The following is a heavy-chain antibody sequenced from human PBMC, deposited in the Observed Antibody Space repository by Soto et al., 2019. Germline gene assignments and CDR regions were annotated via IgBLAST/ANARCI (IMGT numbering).Heavy chain of an antibody. CDR2: ISGSGVSP. Sequence: EVQLLESGGALLQPWGSLRLSCVASGFTFSTYTMAWVRQSPGKGLEWVSAISGSGVSPSYADSVQGRFSISRDNPRNTLYLQMNSLRGEDTAMYYCAKARCSTTNCYVPDYWGQGTLVTVSS. CDR3: AKARCSTTNCYVPDY. J-gene: IGHJ4*02. CDR1: GFTFSTYT. V-gene: IGHV3-23*01. D-gene: IGHD2-2*01.